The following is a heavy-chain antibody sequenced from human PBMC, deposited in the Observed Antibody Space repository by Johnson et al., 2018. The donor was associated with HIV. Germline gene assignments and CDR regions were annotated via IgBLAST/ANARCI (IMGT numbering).Heavy chain of an antibody. CDR1: EFTFMNYA. D-gene: IGHD6-13*01. CDR3: ARGRKDMEAADGLDNDGFDM. V-gene: IGHV3-30*04. J-gene: IGHJ3*02. CDR2: ISYNGGKK. Sequence: QVQLVESGGGVVQPGRSLRINCEVSEFTFMNYAMHWVRLAPGKGLQWVAVISYNGGKKYYGDSVKGRFTISRDNFKKTLFLQMDSLRTEDTAVYYWARGRKDMEAADGLDNDGFDMWGQGTLVTVSS.